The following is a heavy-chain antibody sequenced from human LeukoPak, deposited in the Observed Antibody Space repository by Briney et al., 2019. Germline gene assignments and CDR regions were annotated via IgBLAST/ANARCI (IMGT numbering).Heavy chain of an antibody. CDR3: ARERGLLWFGELLRAPGDP. Sequence: ASVKVSCKASGYTFTGYYMHWVRQATGQGLECMGWINPNSGGTNYAQKFQGRVTMTRDTSISTAYMELSRLRSDDTAVYYCARERGLLWFGELLRAPGDPWGQGTLVTVSS. CDR1: GYTFTGYY. J-gene: IGHJ5*02. V-gene: IGHV1-2*02. CDR2: INPNSGGT. D-gene: IGHD3-10*01.